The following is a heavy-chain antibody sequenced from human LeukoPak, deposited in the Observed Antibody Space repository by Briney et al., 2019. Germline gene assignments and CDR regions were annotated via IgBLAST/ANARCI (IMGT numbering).Heavy chain of an antibody. CDR2: VFYSGGT. V-gene: IGHV4-59*08. Sequence: PSETLSLTCTVSGGSISGFHWSWIRQPPGKGLECIGDVFYSGGTNYNSSLKSRLTISVDTSRNQFSLKLTSVTAADTAVYYCARLYAGAYTRLDPWGQGTLVAVSS. CDR3: ARLYAGAYTRLDP. CDR1: GGSISGFH. D-gene: IGHD3-16*01. J-gene: IGHJ5*02.